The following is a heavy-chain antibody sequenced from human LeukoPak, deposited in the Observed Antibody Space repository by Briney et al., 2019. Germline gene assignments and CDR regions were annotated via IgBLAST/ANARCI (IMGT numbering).Heavy chain of an antibody. J-gene: IGHJ6*02. CDR1: GGSISSGDYY. CDR2: IYYSGST. V-gene: IGHV4-30-4*01. CDR3: ARDPPHPGMGMDV. Sequence: PSETLSLTCTVSGGSISSGDYYWSWIPQPPGKGLEWIGYIYYSGSTYYNPSLKSRVTISVDTSKNQFSLKLSSVTAADTAVYYCARDPPHPGMGMDVWGQGTTVTVSS.